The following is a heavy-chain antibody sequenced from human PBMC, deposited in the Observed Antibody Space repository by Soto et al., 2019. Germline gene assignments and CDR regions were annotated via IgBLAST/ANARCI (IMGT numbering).Heavy chain of an antibody. CDR2: INAGNGNT. CDR1: GYTFTSYA. CDR3: ARSYSNYNQEDGMDV. J-gene: IGHJ6*02. D-gene: IGHD4-4*01. Sequence: GASVKVSCKASGYTFTSYAMHWVRQAPGQRLEWMGWINAGNGNTKYAQKFQGRVTITRDTSASTVYMELSSLRSEDTAVYYCARSYSNYNQEDGMDVWGQGTTVTVSS. V-gene: IGHV1-3*01.